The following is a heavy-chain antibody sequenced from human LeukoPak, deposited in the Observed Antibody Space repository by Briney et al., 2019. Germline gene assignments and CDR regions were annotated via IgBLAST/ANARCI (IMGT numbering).Heavy chain of an antibody. J-gene: IGHJ6*02. Sequence: GGSLRLSCAASGFTFSSYSMNWVRQAPGKGLEWVSSISSSSSYIYYADSVKGRFTISRDNAKHSLYLQMNSLRAEDTAVYYCARDGDSSGYYRRAYYYYGMDVWGQGTTVTVSS. D-gene: IGHD3-22*01. CDR3: ARDGDSSGYYRRAYYYYGMDV. CDR2: ISSSSSYI. V-gene: IGHV3-21*01. CDR1: GFTFSSYS.